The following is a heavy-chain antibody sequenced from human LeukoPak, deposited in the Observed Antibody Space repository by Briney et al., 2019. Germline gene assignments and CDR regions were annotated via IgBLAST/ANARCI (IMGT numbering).Heavy chain of an antibody. V-gene: IGHV4-4*07. CDR1: GGSFSSYY. J-gene: IGHJ2*01. Sequence: SETLSLTCTVSGGSFSSYYWTWIRQPAGKGLEWIGRIHNSGTTNYSPSLESRVTMSLDTSKTRFSLSLSSVTAADTAVYYCARDRLGATGHWRIDVWGRGTLVTVSS. D-gene: IGHD1-26*01. CDR3: ARDRLGATGHWRIDV. CDR2: IHNSGTT.